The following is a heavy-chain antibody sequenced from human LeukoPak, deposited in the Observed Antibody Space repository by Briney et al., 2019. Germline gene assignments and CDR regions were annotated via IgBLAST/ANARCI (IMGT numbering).Heavy chain of an antibody. CDR3: AREESYDILTGYYHWFDP. CDR2: IYTSGST. V-gene: IGHV4-4*07. D-gene: IGHD3-9*01. Sequence: SETLSLTCTVSGGSISSYYWSWIRQPAGKGLEWIGRIYTSGSTNYNPSLKSRVTMSVDTSKNQFSLKLSSVTAADTAVYYCAREESYDILTGYYHWFDPWGQGTLVTVSS. J-gene: IGHJ5*02. CDR1: GGSISSYY.